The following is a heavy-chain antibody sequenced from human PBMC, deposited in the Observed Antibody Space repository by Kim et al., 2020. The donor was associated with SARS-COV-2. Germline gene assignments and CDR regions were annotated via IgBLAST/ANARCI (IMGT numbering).Heavy chain of an antibody. D-gene: IGHD6-13*01. V-gene: IGHV5-10-1*01. Sequence: GESLKISCKGSGYSFTSYWISWVRQMPGKGLEWMGRIDPSDSYTNYSPSFQGHVTISADKSISTAYLQWSSLKASDTAMYYCARHFSSSWLPFDYWGQGTLVTVSS. CDR2: IDPSDSYT. CDR1: GYSFTSYW. CDR3: ARHFSSSWLPFDY. J-gene: IGHJ4*02.